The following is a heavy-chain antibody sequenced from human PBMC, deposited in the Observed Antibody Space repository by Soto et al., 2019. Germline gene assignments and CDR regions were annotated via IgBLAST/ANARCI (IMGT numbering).Heavy chain of an antibody. CDR3: ARDMSSDITYYYGMDV. J-gene: IGHJ6*02. D-gene: IGHD3-22*01. CDR2: IWYDGSNK. CDR1: GFTFSSYG. Sequence: QVQLVESGGGVVQPGRSLRLSCAASGFTFSSYGMHWVRQAPGKGLECVAVIWYDGSNKYYADSVKGRFTISRDNSKNTLYLQMNSLRAEDTAVYYCARDMSSDITYYYGMDVWGQGTTVTVSS. V-gene: IGHV3-33*01.